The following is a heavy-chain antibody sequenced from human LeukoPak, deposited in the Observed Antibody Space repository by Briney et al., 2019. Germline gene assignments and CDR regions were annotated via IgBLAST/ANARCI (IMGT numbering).Heavy chain of an antibody. CDR2: ISYDGSNE. Sequence: PGGSLRLSCAASGFTFSSYVMHWVRQAPGKGLEWVAIISYDGSNEYYADSVKGRFTISRDNSKNTLYLQMNSLRAADTAVYYCAELGITMTGGAWGKGTTVTISS. D-gene: IGHD3-10*02. V-gene: IGHV3-30*04. CDR1: GFTFSSYV. CDR3: AELGITMTGGA. J-gene: IGHJ6*04.